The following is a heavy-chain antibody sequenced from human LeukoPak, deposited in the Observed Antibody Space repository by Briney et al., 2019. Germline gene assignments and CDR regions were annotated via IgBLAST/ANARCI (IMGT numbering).Heavy chain of an antibody. V-gene: IGHV1-69*05. CDR3: ASGYYYDSSGYY. J-gene: IGHJ4*02. Sequence: SVKVSCRASGGTFSSYAISWARQAPGQGLEWMGRIIPIFGTANYAQKFQGRVTITTDESTSTAYMELSSLRSEDTAVYYCASGYYYDSSGYYWGQGTLVTVSS. CDR2: IIPIFGTA. CDR1: GGTFSSYA. D-gene: IGHD3-22*01.